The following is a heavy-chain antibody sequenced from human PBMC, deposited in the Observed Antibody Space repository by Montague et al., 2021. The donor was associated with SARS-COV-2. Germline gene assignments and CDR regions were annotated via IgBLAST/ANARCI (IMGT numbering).Heavy chain of an antibody. CDR2: TYGGDGK. J-gene: IGHJ4*02. CDR1: GFSLNTPAVA. CDR3: AHRFAGFFDY. Sequence: PALVKPTQTLTLTCTFSGFSLNTPAVAVGWIRQPPGKALEWLALTYGGDGKRYGPSLQSRLTITRDTSKSQVVLTMTNMDPVDTATYFCAHRFAGFFDYWGQGILVTVSS. V-gene: IGHV2-5*05.